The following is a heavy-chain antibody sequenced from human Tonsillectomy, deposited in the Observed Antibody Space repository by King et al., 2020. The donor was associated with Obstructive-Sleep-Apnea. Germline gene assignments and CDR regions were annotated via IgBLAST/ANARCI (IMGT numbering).Heavy chain of an antibody. CDR2: IDPSDSYT. CDR1: GYSFTSYW. D-gene: IGHD3-10*01. V-gene: IGHV5-10-1*01. J-gene: IGHJ6*02. Sequence: QLVQSGAEVKKPGESLRISCKDSGYSFTSYWISWVRQMPGKGLEWMGRIDPSDSYTYYSPSFQGHVTISADKSISTAYLQWSSLKASDTAMYYCARHIAYYGSGSHYYYGMDVWGQGTTVTFSS. CDR3: ARHIAYYGSGSHYYYGMDV.